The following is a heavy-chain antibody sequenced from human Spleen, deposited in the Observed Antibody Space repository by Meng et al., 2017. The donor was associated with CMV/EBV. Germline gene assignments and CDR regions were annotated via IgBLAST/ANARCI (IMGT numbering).Heavy chain of an antibody. CDR1: GFTFDIYP. D-gene: IGHD2-2*01. CDR2: ISSTTTDI. Sequence: GESLKISCAASGFTFDIYPMHWVRQAPVKGLEWVAAISSTTTDIYYADSVKGRFTISRDNAKNSLYLQMNSLRAEDTAVYYCARDSVASYCSSTSCYPYYYYYGMDVWGQGTTVTVSS. V-gene: IGHV3-21*01. J-gene: IGHJ6*02. CDR3: ARDSVASYCSSTSCYPYYYYYGMDV.